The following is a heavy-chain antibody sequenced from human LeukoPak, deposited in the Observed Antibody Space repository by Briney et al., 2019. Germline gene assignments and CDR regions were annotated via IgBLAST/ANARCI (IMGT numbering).Heavy chain of an antibody. V-gene: IGHV4-39*01. J-gene: IGHJ4*02. Sequence: PSEALSLTCTVSGGSISRSSYYWGWIRQPPGKGLEWIGSIYYSGSTYYNPSLKSRVTISVDTSKNQFSLKLSSVTAADTAVYYCASHYYYFDYWGQGTLVTVSS. D-gene: IGHD3-10*01. CDR2: IYYSGST. CDR1: GGSISRSSYY. CDR3: ASHYYYFDY.